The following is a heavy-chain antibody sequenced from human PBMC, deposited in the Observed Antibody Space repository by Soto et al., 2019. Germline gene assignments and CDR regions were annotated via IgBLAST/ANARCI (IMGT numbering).Heavy chain of an antibody. CDR2: ISGDGYNI. D-gene: IGHD1-26*01. Sequence: GGSLRLSCSASGFTFNMSPMHWVRQAPGKGLESLSAISGDGYNIYYADSIKDRFTISRDNSKNTLYLQMSSLRVEDTAVYYCVKEEVGDYDYWGQGTLVTVSS. J-gene: IGHJ4*02. CDR3: VKEEVGDYDY. V-gene: IGHV3-64D*08. CDR1: GFTFNMSP.